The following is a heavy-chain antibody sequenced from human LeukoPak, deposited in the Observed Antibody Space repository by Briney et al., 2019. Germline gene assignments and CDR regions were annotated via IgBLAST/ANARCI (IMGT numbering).Heavy chain of an antibody. V-gene: IGHV4-59*01. Sequence: SETLSLTCTVSVGSISRYYWKWIRQPPGRGLEWMGYIYYSGSTNYNPPLKRRVTITVDTSKNQFSLKLSSVTAADTAMYYCARGVVRGVITFDYWGQGTLVTVSS. CDR3: ARGVVRGVITFDY. CDR2: IYYSGST. D-gene: IGHD3-10*01. J-gene: IGHJ4*02. CDR1: VGSISRYY.